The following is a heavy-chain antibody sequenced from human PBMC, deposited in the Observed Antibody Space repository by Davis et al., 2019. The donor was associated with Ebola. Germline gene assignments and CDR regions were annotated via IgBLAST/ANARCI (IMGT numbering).Heavy chain of an antibody. Sequence: PSETLSLTCTVSGGSISSGGYYWSWIRQHPGKGLEWIGYIYYSGSTYYNPSLKSRVTISVDTSKNQFSLKLSSVTAADTAVYYCARVSEKAGAFDIWGQGTMVTVSS. J-gene: IGHJ3*02. CDR2: IYYSGST. CDR3: ARVSEKAGAFDI. CDR1: GGSISSGGYY. D-gene: IGHD6-13*01. V-gene: IGHV4-31*03.